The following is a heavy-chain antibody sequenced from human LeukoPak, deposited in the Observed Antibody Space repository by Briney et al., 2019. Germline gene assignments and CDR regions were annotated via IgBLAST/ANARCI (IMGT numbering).Heavy chain of an antibody. J-gene: IGHJ4*02. Sequence: GSLRLSCAASGFTFSTYGMSWVRQAPGKGLEWIGEINHSGSTNYNPSLKSRVTISVDTSKNQFSLKLSSVTAADTAVYYCAREHSNTELPFDYWGQGTLVTVSS. CDR3: AREHSNTELPFDY. V-gene: IGHV4-34*01. CDR2: INHSGST. D-gene: IGHD1-26*01. CDR1: GFTFSTYG.